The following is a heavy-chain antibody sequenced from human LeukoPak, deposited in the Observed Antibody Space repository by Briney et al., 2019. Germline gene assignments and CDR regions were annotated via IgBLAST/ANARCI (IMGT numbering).Heavy chain of an antibody. CDR1: GFTFSSYW. J-gene: IGHJ4*02. CDR3: AKAGYSTDGVFDY. Sequence: GGSLRLSCAASGFTFSSYWMSWVRQAPGKGLEWVANIKQDGSEKYYVDSVKGRFTISRDNAKNSLYLQMNSLRAEDTALYYCAKAGYSTDGVFDYWGQGTLVTVSS. V-gene: IGHV3-7*03. CDR2: IKQDGSEK. D-gene: IGHD6-13*01.